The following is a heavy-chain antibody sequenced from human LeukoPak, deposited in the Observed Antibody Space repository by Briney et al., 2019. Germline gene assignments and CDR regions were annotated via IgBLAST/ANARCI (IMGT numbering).Heavy chain of an antibody. CDR1: GFTFSSYG. V-gene: IGHV3-30*03. CDR2: ISYDGTNK. Sequence: GGSLRLSCAASGFTFSSYGMHWVRQAPGQGLEWVAVISYDGTNKYYADSVKGRLTISRDNSKNTLYLQMDSLRTEDTAIYYCARVELYASGWYGSIDYWGQGTLVAVSS. D-gene: IGHD6-19*01. J-gene: IGHJ4*02. CDR3: ARVELYASGWYGSIDY.